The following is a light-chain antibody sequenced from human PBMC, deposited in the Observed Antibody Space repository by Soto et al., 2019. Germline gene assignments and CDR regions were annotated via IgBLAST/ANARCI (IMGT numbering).Light chain of an antibody. J-gene: IGKJ5*01. CDR1: QSVNSY. V-gene: IGKV3-11*01. Sequence: DTVLTQSPATLSLSTGERDTLSCRASQSVNSYLAWYQQKPGQAPRLLIYDAYNRATGIPARFSGSGSGTDFTLTISSREPEDFAVYYCQQRSNWPLITFGQGTRLEI. CDR2: DAY. CDR3: QQRSNWPLIT.